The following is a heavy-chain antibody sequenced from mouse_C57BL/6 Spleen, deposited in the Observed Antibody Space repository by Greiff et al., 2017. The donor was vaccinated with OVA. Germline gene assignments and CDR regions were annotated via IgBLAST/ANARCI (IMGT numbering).Heavy chain of an antibody. J-gene: IGHJ1*03. CDR2: IDPSDSYT. Sequence: QVQLQQPGAELVMPGASVKLSCKASGYTFTSYWMHWVKQRPGQGLEWIGEIDPSDSYTNYNQKFKGKSTLTVDKSSSTAYMQLSSLTSEDSAVYYCARNDRNWYFDVWGTGTTVTVSS. V-gene: IGHV1-69*01. CDR3: ARNDRNWYFDV. D-gene: IGHD2-14*01. CDR1: GYTFTSYW.